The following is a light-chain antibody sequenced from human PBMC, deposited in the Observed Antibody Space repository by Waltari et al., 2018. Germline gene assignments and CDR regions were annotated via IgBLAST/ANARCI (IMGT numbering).Light chain of an antibody. J-gene: IGLJ3*02. CDR1: NSNIGTHP. V-gene: IGLV1-44*01. CDR3: AAWDGSLHGPV. CDR2: NSN. Sequence: QSVLTQPPSASGTPGQRVSIPCSGPNSNIGTHPVNWFQQIPGTAPKLLIYNSNLRPSGVSDRISASKSGTSASLAISGLQSEDEATYYCAAWDGSLHGPVFGGGTKLTVL.